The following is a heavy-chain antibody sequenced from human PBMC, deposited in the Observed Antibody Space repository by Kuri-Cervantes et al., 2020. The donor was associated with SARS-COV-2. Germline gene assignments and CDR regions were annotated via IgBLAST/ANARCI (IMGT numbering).Heavy chain of an antibody. V-gene: IGHV3-23*01. CDR1: GFTFSSYA. J-gene: IGHJ3*02. D-gene: IGHD3-3*01. CDR2: ISGSGGST. CDR3: ARMAEWLPDAFDI. Sequence: GESLKISCAASGFTFSSYAMSWVRQAPGKGLEWVSAISGSGGSTYYADSVKGRFTISRDNSKNTLYLQMNSLRAEDAAVYYCARMAEWLPDAFDIWGQGTMVTVSS.